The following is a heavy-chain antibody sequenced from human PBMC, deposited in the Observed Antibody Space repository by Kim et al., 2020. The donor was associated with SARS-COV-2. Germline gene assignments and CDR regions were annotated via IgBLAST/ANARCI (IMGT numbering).Heavy chain of an antibody. CDR1: GGSVSSGSYY. CDR2: IYYSGST. D-gene: IGHD7-27*01. Sequence: SETLSLTCTVSGGSVSSGSYYWSWIRQPPGKGLEWIGYIYYSGSTNYNPSLKSRVTISVDTSKNQFSLKLSSVTAADTAVYYCARDVTGGFDYWGQGTLVTVSS. CDR3: ARDVTGGFDY. V-gene: IGHV4-61*01. J-gene: IGHJ4*02.